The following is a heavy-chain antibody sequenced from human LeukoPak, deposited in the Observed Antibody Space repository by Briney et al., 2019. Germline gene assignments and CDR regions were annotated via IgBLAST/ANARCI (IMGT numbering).Heavy chain of an antibody. CDR3: ARGGGDS. J-gene: IGHJ4*02. CDR2: ITQEESER. D-gene: IGHD3-3*01. CDR1: GFTFSTSW. V-gene: IGHV3-7*01. Sequence: GGSLRLSCAASGFTFSTSWMNWVRQAPGKGLEWVAMITQEESERYYVDSVKGRFIISRDNVKSSLCLQMNSLRAEDTAVYYCARGGGDSWGQGTLVTVSS.